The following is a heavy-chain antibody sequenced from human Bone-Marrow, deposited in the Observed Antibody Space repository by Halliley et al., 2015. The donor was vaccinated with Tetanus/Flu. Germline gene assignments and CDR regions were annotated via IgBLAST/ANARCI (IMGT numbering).Heavy chain of an antibody. Sequence: QLVQSGAEVKKPGESLKISCKVSGYTFTNYWIGWVRQMPGKGLEWVGIIYPGDSDATYSPSFQGQVTISADKSISTAYLQWSSLRASDTAMYYCARLMATGSYAYFDYWGQGTLVTVSS. J-gene: IGHJ4*02. CDR2: IYPGDSDA. CDR3: ARLMATGSYAYFDY. CDR1: GYTFTNYW. V-gene: IGHV5-51*03. D-gene: IGHD1-26*01.